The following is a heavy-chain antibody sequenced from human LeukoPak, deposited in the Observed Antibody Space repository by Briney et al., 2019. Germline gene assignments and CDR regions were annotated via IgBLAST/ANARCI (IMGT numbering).Heavy chain of an antibody. V-gene: IGHV3-23*01. Sequence: GGSLRLSCVGSGFSFSTYDMGCVRQTPGKGLEWVSAISTTGGYTEDADSVKGRLTISRDNSQNTLFLQMHSLRAEDTDVYYCAKKPATIKFPFDIWGQGTLVTVSP. CDR2: ISTTGGYT. CDR1: GFSFSTYD. D-gene: IGHD5-24*01. CDR3: AKKPATIKFPFDI. J-gene: IGHJ4*02.